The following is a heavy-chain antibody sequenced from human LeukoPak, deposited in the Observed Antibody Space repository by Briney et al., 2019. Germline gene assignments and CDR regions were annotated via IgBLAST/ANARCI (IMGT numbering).Heavy chain of an antibody. J-gene: IGHJ4*02. Sequence: GGSLRLSCVGTGFTFSTYRMNWVRQAPGKGLEWVSSISSSSSYVYYADSVKGRITISRDNAKNSLYLQMNSLRVEDTAVYYCARDKDVYFDYWGQGTLVTVSS. CDR1: GFTFSTYR. CDR2: ISSSSSYV. V-gene: IGHV3-21*01. CDR3: ARDKDVYFDY.